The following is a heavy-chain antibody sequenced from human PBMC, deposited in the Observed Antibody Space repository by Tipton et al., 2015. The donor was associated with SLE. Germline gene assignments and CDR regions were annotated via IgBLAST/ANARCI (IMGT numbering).Heavy chain of an antibody. CDR1: GFTFSSYA. Sequence: GSLRLSCVTSGFTFSSYAMTWVGQAPGKGLEWVSDISGSGSTTYYADTVKGRFTISRDNSKNTLYLQVNSLRAEDAAVYYCANLRGDDYILGSYRGYGMYVWGQGTTFTVS. CDR2: ISGSGSTT. J-gene: IGHJ6*02. D-gene: IGHD3-16*02. CDR3: ANLRGDDYILGSYRGYGMYV. V-gene: IGHV3-23*01.